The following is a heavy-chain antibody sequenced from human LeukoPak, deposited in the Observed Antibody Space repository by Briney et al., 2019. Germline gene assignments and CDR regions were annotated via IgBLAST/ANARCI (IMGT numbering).Heavy chain of an antibody. D-gene: IGHD2-2*01. CDR2: IYYSGST. Sequence: SETLSLTCTVSGGSISSGGYYWSWIRQHPGKGLEWIGYIYYSGSTYYNPSLKSRVTISVDRSKNQFSLKLSSVTAADTAVYYCARGGLVPAANYYYYYYMDVWGKGTTVTVSS. V-gene: IGHV4-31*03. J-gene: IGHJ6*03. CDR1: GGSISSGGYY. CDR3: ARGGLVPAANYYYYYYMDV.